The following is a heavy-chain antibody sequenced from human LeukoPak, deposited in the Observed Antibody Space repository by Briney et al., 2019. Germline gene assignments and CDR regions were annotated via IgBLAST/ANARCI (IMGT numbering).Heavy chain of an antibody. CDR2: ISSSGSTT. CDR1: GFTVRSFA. Sequence: GGSLRLSCVDSGFTVRSFAMSWVRQAPGKGLEWVSTISSSGSTTYYVDSVKGRFTISRDNSRNTLYLQMNSLRGEDTAVYYCARESPAFDYWGQGTLVTVS. CDR3: ARESPAFDY. V-gene: IGHV3-23*01. J-gene: IGHJ4*02.